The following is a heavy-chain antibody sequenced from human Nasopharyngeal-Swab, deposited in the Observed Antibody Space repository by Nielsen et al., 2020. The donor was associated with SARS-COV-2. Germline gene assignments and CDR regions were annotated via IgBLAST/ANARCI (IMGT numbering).Heavy chain of an antibody. D-gene: IGHD6-19*01. CDR1: GFTSSSYG. Sequence: GGSLRLSCAASGFTSSSYGMHWVRQAPGKGLEWVAVISYDGSKKYYVDSVKGRFTISRDNSKNTLYLQMSSLRVEDTAVYYCAKDTAVAGEYYYYYYMDVWGKGTTVTVSS. CDR3: AKDTAVAGEYYYYYYMDV. CDR2: ISYDGSKK. V-gene: IGHV3-30*18. J-gene: IGHJ6*03.